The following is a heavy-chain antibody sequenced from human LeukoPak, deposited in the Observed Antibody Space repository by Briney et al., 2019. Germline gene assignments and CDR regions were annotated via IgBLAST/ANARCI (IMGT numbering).Heavy chain of an antibody. Sequence: PTETLSLTCTVSGGSISSYYWSWIRQPPGKGLEWIGYIYYSGSTNYNPSLKSRVTISVDTSKNQFSLKLSSVTAADTAVYYCARDRPNYYDTHDAFDIWGQGTMVTVSS. D-gene: IGHD3-22*01. CDR1: GGSISSYY. CDR3: ARDRPNYYDTHDAFDI. CDR2: IYYSGST. J-gene: IGHJ3*02. V-gene: IGHV4-59*01.